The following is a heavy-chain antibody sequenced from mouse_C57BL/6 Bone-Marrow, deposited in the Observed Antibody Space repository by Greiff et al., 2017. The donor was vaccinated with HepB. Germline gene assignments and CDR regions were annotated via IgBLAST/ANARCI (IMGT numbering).Heavy chain of an antibody. CDR1: GFTFSSYA. CDR3: ARGPSGYAMDY. D-gene: IGHD2-10*02. J-gene: IGHJ4*01. Sequence: EVKVVDSGGGLVKPGGSLKLSCAASGFTFSSYAMSWVRQTPEKRLEWVATISDGGSYTYYPDNVKGRFTISRDNAKNNLYLQMSHLKSEDTAMYYCARGPSGYAMDYWGQGTSVTVSS. V-gene: IGHV5-4*03. CDR2: ISDGGSYT.